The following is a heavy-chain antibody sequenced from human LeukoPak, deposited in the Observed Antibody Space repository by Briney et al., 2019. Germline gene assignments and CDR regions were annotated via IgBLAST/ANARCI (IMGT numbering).Heavy chain of an antibody. D-gene: IGHD3-3*01. V-gene: IGHV3-30-3*01. J-gene: IGHJ4*02. CDR1: GFTFSSYA. CDR2: ISYDGSNK. CDR3: AKDRTTFTIFGVVNDY. Sequence: GRSLRLSCAASGFTFSSYAMHWVRQAPGKGLEWVAVISYDGSNKYYADSVKGRFTISRDNAKNSLYLQMNSLRAEDTAVYYCAKDRTTFTIFGVVNDYWGQGTLVTVSS.